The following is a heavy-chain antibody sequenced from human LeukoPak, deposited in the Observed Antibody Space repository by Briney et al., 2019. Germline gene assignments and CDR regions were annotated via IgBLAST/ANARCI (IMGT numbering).Heavy chain of an antibody. V-gene: IGHV1-18*01. Sequence: ASVKVSCKASGYTFPSYGLAWVRQAPGQGFEWMGWISPNNGDTKSARQFQGRVTMTTDTSTSTAYMELRSLRSDDTAVYYCARDKNGIFGVVISNWFDPWGQGTLVTVSS. CDR3: ARDKNGIFGVVISNWFDP. CDR1: GYTFPSYG. CDR2: ISPNNGDT. D-gene: IGHD3-3*01. J-gene: IGHJ5*02.